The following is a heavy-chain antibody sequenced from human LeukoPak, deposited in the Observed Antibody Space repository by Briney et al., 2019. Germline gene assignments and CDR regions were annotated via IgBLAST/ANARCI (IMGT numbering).Heavy chain of an antibody. CDR3: AARGYGYGYGWFDP. Sequence: PSETLSLTCTVSGYSISSGYYWGWIRQPPGKGLEWIGSIYHSGSTYYNPSLKSRVTISVDTSKNQFSLKLSSVTAADTAVYYCAARGYGYGYGWFDPWGQGTLVTVSS. CDR2: IYHSGST. V-gene: IGHV4-38-2*02. D-gene: IGHD5-18*01. J-gene: IGHJ5*02. CDR1: GYSISSGYY.